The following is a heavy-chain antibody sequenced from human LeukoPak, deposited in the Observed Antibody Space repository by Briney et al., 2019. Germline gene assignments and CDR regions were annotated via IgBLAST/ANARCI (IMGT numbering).Heavy chain of an antibody. CDR2: ISSSSSYI. J-gene: IGHJ3*02. V-gene: IGHV3-21*01. CDR3: ARAVVISPNDAFDI. CDR1: GFTFSSYS. D-gene: IGHD4-23*01. Sequence: TGGSLRLSCAASGFTFSSYSMNWVRQAPGKGLEWVSSISSSSSYIYYADSVKGRFTISRDNAKNSLYLQMNSLRAEDTAVYYCARAVVISPNDAFDIWGQGTMVTVSS.